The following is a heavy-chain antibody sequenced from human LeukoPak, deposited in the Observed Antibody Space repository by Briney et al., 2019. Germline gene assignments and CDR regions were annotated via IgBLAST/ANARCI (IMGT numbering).Heavy chain of an antibody. V-gene: IGHV4-61*01. Sequence: PPETLSLTCTVSGYSISSGYYWSWIRQPPGKGLEWIGYIYYTGSTSYNPSLKSRVTMSLDASKNQFSLELNSVTPADTAVYYCARGGNYWPQWWFDPWGRGTLVSVSS. CDR3: ARGGNYWPQWWFDP. CDR2: IYYTGST. J-gene: IGHJ5*02. CDR1: GYSISSGYY. D-gene: IGHD1-26*01.